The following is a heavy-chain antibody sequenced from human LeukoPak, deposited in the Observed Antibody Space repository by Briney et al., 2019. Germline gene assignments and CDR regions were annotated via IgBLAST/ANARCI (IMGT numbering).Heavy chain of an antibody. J-gene: IGHJ4*02. V-gene: IGHV3-23*01. CDR3: AKARHRLVGAVPPDY. CDR2: IRGSGGST. D-gene: IGHD1-26*01. CDR1: GFTFSSYA. Sequence: GGSLRLSCAASGFTFSSYAMGWVRQAPGKGLEWVSAIRGSGGSTYYADSVKGRFTISRDNSKNTLYLQMNSLRAEDTAVYYCAKARHRLVGAVPPDYWGQGTLVTVSS.